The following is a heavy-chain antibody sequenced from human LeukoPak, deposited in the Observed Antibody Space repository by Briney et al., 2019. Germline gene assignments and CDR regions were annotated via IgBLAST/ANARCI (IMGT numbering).Heavy chain of an antibody. CDR2: IHYSGST. CDR3: ARARYHTEMTYFRTVYYFDY. Sequence: SETLSLTCTVSGGSISSYYWSWIRQPPGKTLEWIGYIHYSGSTNYNPSLKSRVTISVDTSKNQFSLKLSSVTAADTAAYYCARARYHTEMTYFRTVYYFDYWGQGTLVTVSS. V-gene: IGHV4-59*01. J-gene: IGHJ4*02. D-gene: IGHD3/OR15-3a*01. CDR1: GGSISSYY.